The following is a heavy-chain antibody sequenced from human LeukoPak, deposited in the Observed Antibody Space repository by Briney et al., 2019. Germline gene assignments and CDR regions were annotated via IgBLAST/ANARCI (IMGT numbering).Heavy chain of an antibody. Sequence: GGSLRLSCAASGFTFSSYSMNCVRQAPGKGLEWVSYISSSSSTIYYADSVKGRFTISRDNAKNSLYLQMNSLRAEDTAVYYCARPYYYGSRSYSVPADWGQGTLVTVSS. D-gene: IGHD3-10*01. CDR3: ARPYYYGSRSYSVPAD. CDR1: GFTFSSYS. J-gene: IGHJ4*02. CDR2: ISSSSSTI. V-gene: IGHV3-48*01.